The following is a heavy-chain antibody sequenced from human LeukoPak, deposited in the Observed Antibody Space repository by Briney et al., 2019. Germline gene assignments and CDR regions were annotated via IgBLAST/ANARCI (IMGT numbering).Heavy chain of an antibody. J-gene: IGHJ4*02. CDR2: IYPGESDT. Sequence: NRVGALQISGQGSGCNFTCYWMGWVRQLPGQGLEWMGIIYPGESDTKNSPSFRGQVTISAAPSIGTSYLQWNSLKASDTVMYYCERHQTALLEWTHSDYWGQGTLVTVSS. D-gene: IGHD3-3*02. V-gene: IGHV5-51*01. CDR3: ERHQTALLEWTHSDY. CDR1: GCNFTCYW.